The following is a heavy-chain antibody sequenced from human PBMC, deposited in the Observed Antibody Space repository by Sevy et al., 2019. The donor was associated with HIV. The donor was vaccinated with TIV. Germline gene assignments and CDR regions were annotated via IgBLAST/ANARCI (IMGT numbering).Heavy chain of an antibody. CDR1: GGSITRNY. Sequence: SETLSLTCTVSGGSITRNYWAWIRQPPGKGLEWIASIYYTGRTHYNPYLRSRATISVGTSKTHFSLKLTSVTAADTAVYYCARQGAFDPWGQGILVTVSS. V-gene: IGHV4-39*01. J-gene: IGHJ5*02. D-gene: IGHD3-16*01. CDR3: ARQGAFDP. CDR2: IYYTGRT.